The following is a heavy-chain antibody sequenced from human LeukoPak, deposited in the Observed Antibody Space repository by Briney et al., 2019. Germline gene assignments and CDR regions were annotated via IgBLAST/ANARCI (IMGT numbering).Heavy chain of an antibody. CDR1: GYTFTSYG. CDR2: ISAYNGNT. J-gene: IGHJ4*02. Sequence: ASVKVSCKASGYTFTSYGISWVRQAPGQGLEWMGWISAYNGNTNYAQKLQGRVTMTTDTSTSTAYMELRSLRSDDTAVYYCAKRHPSGSYYYFDYWGQGTLVTVSS. D-gene: IGHD1-26*01. CDR3: AKRHPSGSYYYFDY. V-gene: IGHV1-18*01.